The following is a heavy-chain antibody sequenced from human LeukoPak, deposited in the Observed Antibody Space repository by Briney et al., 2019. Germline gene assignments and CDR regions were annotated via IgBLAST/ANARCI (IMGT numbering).Heavy chain of an antibody. J-gene: IGHJ5*02. CDR1: GGSISSSNFY. CDR3: ARPSYPGGAVAGFDP. CDR2: IYYSGST. D-gene: IGHD6-19*01. V-gene: IGHV4-39*01. Sequence: SETLSLTCTVSGGSISSSNFYWGWIRQTPGKELEWIGSIYYSGSTYYNPSLKSRLTISVDTSKNQSSLKLSSVTAADTAVYYCARPSYPGGAVAGFDPWGQGTLVTVSS.